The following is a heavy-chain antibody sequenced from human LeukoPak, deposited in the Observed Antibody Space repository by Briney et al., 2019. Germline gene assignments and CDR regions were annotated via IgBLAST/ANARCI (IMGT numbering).Heavy chain of an antibody. D-gene: IGHD3-10*01. CDR3: AKVKKLVWFGDLFDY. Sequence: GGTLRLSCAASGFTFSSYGMSWVRQAPGKGLEWVSAISGSGGSTYYADSVKGRFTISRDNSKNTLYLQMNSLRAEDTAVYYCAKVKKLVWFGDLFDYWGQGTLVTVSS. CDR1: GFTFSSYG. CDR2: ISGSGGST. V-gene: IGHV3-23*01. J-gene: IGHJ4*02.